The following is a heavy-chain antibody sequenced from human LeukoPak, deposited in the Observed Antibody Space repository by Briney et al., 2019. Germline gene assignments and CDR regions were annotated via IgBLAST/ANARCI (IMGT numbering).Heavy chain of an antibody. V-gene: IGHV3-30*02. CDR3: AGVTYCGGDCKYLSP. CDR1: GFTFSSYG. J-gene: IGHJ5*02. CDR2: IRYDGSNK. D-gene: IGHD2-21*02. Sequence: PGGSLRLSCAASGFTFSSYGMHWVRQAPGKGLEWVAFIRYDGSNKYYAGSVKGRFTISRDNSKNTLYLQMNSLRAEDTAVYYCAGVTYCGGDCKYLSPWGQGTLVTVSS.